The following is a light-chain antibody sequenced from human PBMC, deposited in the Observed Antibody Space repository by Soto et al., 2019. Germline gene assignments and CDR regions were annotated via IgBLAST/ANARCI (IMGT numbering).Light chain of an antibody. CDR2: KVS. CDR1: HSLLYGDGNPY. J-gene: IGKJ1*01. CDR3: MQGTHWPPT. Sequence: DVEMTQSPLSLPVTLGQPASISCRSSHSLLYGDGNPYLNWFHQRAGQSPRRLIYKVSNRDSGVPDRFTGSGSDTDFTLQISRVEAEDVGVYYCMQGTHWPPTFGQGTNVEIK. V-gene: IGKV2-30*01.